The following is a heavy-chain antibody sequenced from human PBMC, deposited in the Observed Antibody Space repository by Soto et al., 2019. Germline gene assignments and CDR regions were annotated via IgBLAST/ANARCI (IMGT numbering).Heavy chain of an antibody. CDR1: GCTFTSYA. CDR3: ARERYNWNVLFDY. D-gene: IGHD1-20*01. CDR2: INAGNGNT. Sequence: ASVKVSCKASGCTFTSYAVHWVRQAPGQRLEWMGWINAGNGNTKYPQKFQGRVTITRDTSASTAYMELSSLRSEDTAVYYCARERYNWNVLFDYWGQGTLVTVS. V-gene: IGHV1-3*01. J-gene: IGHJ4*02.